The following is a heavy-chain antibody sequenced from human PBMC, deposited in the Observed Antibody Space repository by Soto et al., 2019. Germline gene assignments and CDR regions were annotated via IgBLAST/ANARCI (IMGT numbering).Heavy chain of an antibody. CDR2: ISYDETNK. D-gene: IGHD3-3*01. Sequence: GSLRLSCAASEFTFSTYPMHWVRQAPGKGLEWVAVISYDETNKYYADSVKGRFTISRDNSKNTLYLQMNNLRADDTAVYYCARGASDFWGAYPEIHFFDYWGHGTLVTVSS. CDR1: EFTFSTYP. V-gene: IGHV3-30-3*01. J-gene: IGHJ4*01. CDR3: ARGASDFWGAYPEIHFFDY.